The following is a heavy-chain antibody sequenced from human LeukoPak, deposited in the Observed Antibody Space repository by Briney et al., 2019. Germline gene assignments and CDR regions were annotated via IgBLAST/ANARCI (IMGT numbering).Heavy chain of an antibody. CDR1: DGSLSSYY. Sequence: SETLSLTCTVSDGSLSSYYWTWIRQPPGKGLEWIGYVSYSGSTDYDPSLASRVTISLDTSKNQFSLKLRSVTAADTAVYYCARDGTALGYNWFGPWGQGTLVTVSS. CDR3: ARDGTALGYNWFGP. V-gene: IGHV4-59*01. D-gene: IGHD1-1*01. J-gene: IGHJ5*02. CDR2: VSYSGST.